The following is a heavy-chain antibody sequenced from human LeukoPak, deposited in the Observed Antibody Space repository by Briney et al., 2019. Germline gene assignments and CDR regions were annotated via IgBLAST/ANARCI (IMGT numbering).Heavy chain of an antibody. J-gene: IGHJ3*02. Sequence: ASVTVSCTVSGYTLTELSMHWVRQAPGKGLEWMGGFDPEDGETIYAQKFQGRVTMTEDTSTDTAYMELSSLRSEDTAVYYCATYYDSSGYTDAFDIWGQGTMVTVSS. CDR3: ATYYDSSGYTDAFDI. V-gene: IGHV1-24*01. D-gene: IGHD3-22*01. CDR2: FDPEDGET. CDR1: GYTLTELS.